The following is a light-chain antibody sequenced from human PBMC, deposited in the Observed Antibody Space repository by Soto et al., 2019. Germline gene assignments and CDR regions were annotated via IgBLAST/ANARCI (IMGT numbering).Light chain of an antibody. CDR3: QQYGSSRT. J-gene: IGKJ1*01. CDR2: LTS. CDR1: QAVNTR. V-gene: IGKV3-20*01. Sequence: EIVLTQSPATLSSFPRDRVTLSFRASQAVNTRLAWYQHKPGQAPRLLIYLTSNRAAGIPARFSGSGSETDFTLTISRLEPEDFAVYYCQQYGSSRTFGQGTKVDIK.